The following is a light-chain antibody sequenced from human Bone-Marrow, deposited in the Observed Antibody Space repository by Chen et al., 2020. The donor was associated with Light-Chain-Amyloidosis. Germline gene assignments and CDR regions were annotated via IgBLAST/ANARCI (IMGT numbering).Light chain of an antibody. V-gene: IGKV3-15*01. CDR2: GAS. CDR1: QSVGSK. Sequence: EVVMTQSPATLSVSPGERATLSCRASQSVGSKLAWYQQKPGQAPRLLIAGASTRATGIPARFSGNGSETEFTLTISRLQSEDFAIYYCQQYYNWPATFGPGTKVDLK. CDR3: QQYYNWPAT. J-gene: IGKJ3*01.